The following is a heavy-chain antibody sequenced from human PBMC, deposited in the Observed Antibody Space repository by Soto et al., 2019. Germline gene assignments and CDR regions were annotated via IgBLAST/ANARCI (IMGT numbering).Heavy chain of an antibody. CDR1: RGTFSSYA. V-gene: IGHV1-69*13. D-gene: IGHD6-13*01. J-gene: IGHJ6*02. CDR2: IIPIFGTA. CDR3: ARESSSLVWPSEYYYYGMDV. Sequence: SVKVSCKASRGTFSSYAISWVQQAPGQGLEWMGGIIPIFGTANYAQKFQGRVTITADESTSTAYMELSSLRSEDTAVYYCARESSSLVWPSEYYYYGMDVWGQGTTVTVSS.